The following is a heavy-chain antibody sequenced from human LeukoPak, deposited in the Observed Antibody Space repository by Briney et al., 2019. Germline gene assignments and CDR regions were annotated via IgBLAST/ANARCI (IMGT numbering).Heavy chain of an antibody. CDR3: ARDLSSTPNWEFDY. J-gene: IGHJ4*02. CDR2: INPYSGIP. CDR1: GYIFIDYF. V-gene: IGHV1-2*06. Sequence: ASVKVSCKASGYIFIDYFIQWVRQAPGQGLEWMGRINPYSGIPEFGHNFQGRVTMTRDTSINTAYMTLSGLTFDDTAVYYCARDLSSTPNWEFDYWGQGTVVTVSS. D-gene: IGHD1-26*01.